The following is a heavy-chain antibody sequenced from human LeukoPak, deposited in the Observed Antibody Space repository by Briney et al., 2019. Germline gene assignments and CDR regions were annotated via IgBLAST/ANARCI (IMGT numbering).Heavy chain of an antibody. CDR1: GGSISSGDYY. J-gene: IGHJ6*02. CDR2: IYYSGST. D-gene: IGHD1-26*01. CDR3: ARWDSYYYYYGMDV. Sequence: SQTLSLTCTVSGGSISSGDYYWSWIRQHPGKGLEWIGYIYYSGSTYYNPSLKSRVTISVDKSKNQFSLKLSSVTAADTAVYYCARWDSYYYYYGMDVWGQGTTVTVSS. V-gene: IGHV4-31*03.